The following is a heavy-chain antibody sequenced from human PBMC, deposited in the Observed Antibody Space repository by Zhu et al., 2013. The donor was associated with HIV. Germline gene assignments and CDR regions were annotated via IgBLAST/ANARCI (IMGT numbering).Heavy chain of an antibody. V-gene: IGHV1-2*02. CDR3: AKNQGSTVSPFDY. CDR2: INPSNGGT. D-gene: IGHD4-4*01. CDR1: GGTFSSYA. J-gene: IGHJ4*02. Sequence: QVQLVQSGAEVKKPGSSVKVSCKASGGTFSSYAISWVRQAPGQGLEWMGWINPSNGGTNYAQKFRGRVTVTTDTSINTAYMQLTSLIYDDTAVYYCAKNQGSTVSPFDYWGQGTLLTVSS.